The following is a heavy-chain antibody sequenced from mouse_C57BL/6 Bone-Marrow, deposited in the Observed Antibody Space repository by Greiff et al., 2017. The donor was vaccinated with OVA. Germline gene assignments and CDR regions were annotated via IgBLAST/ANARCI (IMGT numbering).Heavy chain of an antibody. CDR3: AILYYGSSYDYFDY. J-gene: IGHJ2*01. D-gene: IGHD1-1*01. CDR2: ISSGSSTI. V-gene: IGHV5-17*01. CDR1: GFTFSDYG. Sequence: EVKLMESGGGLVKPGGSLKLSCAASGFTFSDYGMHWVRQAPEKGLEWVAYISSGSSTIYYADTVKGRFTISRDNAKNTLFLQMTSLRSEDTAMYYCAILYYGSSYDYFDYWGQGTTLTVSS.